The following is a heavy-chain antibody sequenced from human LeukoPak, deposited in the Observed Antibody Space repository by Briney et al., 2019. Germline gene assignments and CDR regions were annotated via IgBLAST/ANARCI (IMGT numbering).Heavy chain of an antibody. CDR1: GFTFSSYG. V-gene: IGHV3-30*18. CDR2: ISYDGSNK. D-gene: IGHD6-13*01. J-gene: IGHJ4*02. Sequence: PGGSLRLSCAASGFTFSSYGMHWVRQAPGKGLEWVAVISYDGSNKYYADSVKGRFTISRDNSKNTLYLQMNSLRAEDTAVYYCAKDVVAAARFRYFDYWGQGTLVTVSS. CDR3: AKDVVAAARFRYFDY.